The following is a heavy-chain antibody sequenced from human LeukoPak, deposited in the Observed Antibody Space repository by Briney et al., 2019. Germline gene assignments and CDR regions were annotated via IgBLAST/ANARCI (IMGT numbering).Heavy chain of an antibody. V-gene: IGHV4-59*08. D-gene: IGHD3-10*01. CDR1: GGSISSYY. Sequence: SETLSLTCTVSGGSISSYYWSWIRQPPGKGLEWIGYIYYSGSTNYNPSLKSRVTISVDTSKNQFSLKLSSVTAADTAVYYCARHFTYYYGSEVDYWGQGTLVTVSS. J-gene: IGHJ4*02. CDR3: ARHFTYYYGSEVDY. CDR2: IYYSGST.